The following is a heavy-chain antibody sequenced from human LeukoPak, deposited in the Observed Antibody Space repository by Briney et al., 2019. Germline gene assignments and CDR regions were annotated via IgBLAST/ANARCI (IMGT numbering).Heavy chain of an antibody. CDR3: AKGNDLED. Sequence: GGSLRLSCAASGFTFTNYGMHWVRQAPGKGLEWVAVISYDGSNNYYAASVKGRFTISRDNSKNTLYLQMNSLRPEDTAVYYCAKGNDLEDWGQGTLVTVSS. CDR1: GFTFTNYG. J-gene: IGHJ4*02. V-gene: IGHV3-30*18. CDR2: ISYDGSNN. D-gene: IGHD3-16*01.